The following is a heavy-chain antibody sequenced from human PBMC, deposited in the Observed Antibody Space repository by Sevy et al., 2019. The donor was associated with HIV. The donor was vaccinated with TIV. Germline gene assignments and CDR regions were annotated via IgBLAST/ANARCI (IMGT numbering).Heavy chain of an antibody. CDR2: IYYSGST. J-gene: IGHJ5*02. Sequence: SETLSLTCTVSGGSISSYYWSWIRQPPGKGLEWIGYIYYSGSTNYNPSLKSRVSISVDTSKNQFSLKLSSVTAADTAVYYCARLNPDPVGLLFLEWLFFDPWGQGTLVTVSS. V-gene: IGHV4-59*01. D-gene: IGHD3-3*01. CDR3: ARLNPDPVGLLFLEWLFFDP. CDR1: GGSISSYY.